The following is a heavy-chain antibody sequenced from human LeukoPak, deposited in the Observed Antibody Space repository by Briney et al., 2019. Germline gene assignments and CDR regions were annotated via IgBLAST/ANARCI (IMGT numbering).Heavy chain of an antibody. CDR3: ARSCGGDCYTPLLRYGMDV. CDR2: ISAYNGNT. D-gene: IGHD2-21*02. J-gene: IGHJ6*02. CDR1: GYTFTSYG. Sequence: GASVKVSFKASGYTFTSYGISWVRQAPGQGLEWMGWISAYNGNTNYAQKLQGRVTMTTDASTSTAYMELRSLRSDDTAVYYCARSCGGDCYTPLLRYGMDVWGQGTTVTVSS. V-gene: IGHV1-18*01.